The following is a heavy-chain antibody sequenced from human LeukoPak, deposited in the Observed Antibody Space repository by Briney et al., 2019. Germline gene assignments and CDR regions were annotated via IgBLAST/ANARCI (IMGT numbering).Heavy chain of an antibody. Sequence: PSGTLSLTCAASGGSISSSNWWSWVRQPPGKGLEWIGEIYHSGSTNYNPSLKSRVTISVDKSKNQFSLKLSSVTAAGTAVYYCARDKREPRYAFDIWGQGTMVTVSS. D-gene: IGHD1-26*01. V-gene: IGHV4-4*02. CDR1: GGSISSSNW. CDR2: IYHSGST. J-gene: IGHJ3*02. CDR3: ARDKREPRYAFDI.